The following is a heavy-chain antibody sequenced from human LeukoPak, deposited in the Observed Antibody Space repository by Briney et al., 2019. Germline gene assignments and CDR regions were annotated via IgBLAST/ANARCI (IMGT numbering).Heavy chain of an antibody. CDR3: ARPPALHNSGWYMGDS. V-gene: IGHV3-23*01. D-gene: IGHD6-19*01. CDR1: GFTFSSDA. Sequence: GGSLRLSCAASGFTFSSDAMSWVRHAPGRGQEWVSAISSGSSTTYYADSVKGRFTVSRDNSKSTLYLQMNSLRAEDSAVYYCARPPALHNSGWYMGDSWGQGTLVIVSS. J-gene: IGHJ4*02. CDR2: ISSGSSTT.